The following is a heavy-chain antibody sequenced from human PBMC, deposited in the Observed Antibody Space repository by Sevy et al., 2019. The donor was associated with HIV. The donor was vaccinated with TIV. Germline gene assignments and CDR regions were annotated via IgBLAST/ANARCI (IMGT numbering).Heavy chain of an antibody. Sequence: GGSLRLSCAASGFNVINQYMSWVRQAPGKGLECVSTLYGNDNTDYADSVKGRFTISRDNSKNTLSLQRNSLGAEDTAVYYCTTERHNRFQWWGRGTLVTVSS. CDR3: TTERHNRFQW. CDR1: GFNVINQY. V-gene: IGHV3-53*01. CDR2: LYGNDNT. J-gene: IGHJ4*02. D-gene: IGHD6-19*01.